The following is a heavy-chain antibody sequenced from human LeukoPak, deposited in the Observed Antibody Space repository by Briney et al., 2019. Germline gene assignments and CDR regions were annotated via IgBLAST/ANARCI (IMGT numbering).Heavy chain of an antibody. Sequence: GGSLRLSCAASGFTFSSYGMSWVRQAPGKGLEWVSAISGSGGSTYYADFVKGRFTVSRDNSKNMVFLEVNSLRAEDTATYFCAKGRILWFGEQSDFDYWGQGTLVTASS. CDR1: GFTFSSYG. D-gene: IGHD3-10*01. V-gene: IGHV3-23*01. J-gene: IGHJ4*02. CDR3: AKGRILWFGEQSDFDY. CDR2: ISGSGGST.